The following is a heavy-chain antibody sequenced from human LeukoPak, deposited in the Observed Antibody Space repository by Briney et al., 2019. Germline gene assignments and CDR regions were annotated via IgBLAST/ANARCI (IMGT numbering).Heavy chain of an antibody. CDR3: ARGKNTYYYDSSGSDY. CDR2: IIPIFGTA. D-gene: IGHD3-22*01. CDR1: GGTFSSYA. V-gene: IGHV1-69*13. Sequence: SVKVSCTASGGTFSSYAISWVRQAPGQGLEWMGGIIPIFGTANYAQKFQGRVTITADESTSTAYMELSSLRSEDTAVYYCARGKNTYYYDSSGSDYWGQGTLVTVSS. J-gene: IGHJ4*02.